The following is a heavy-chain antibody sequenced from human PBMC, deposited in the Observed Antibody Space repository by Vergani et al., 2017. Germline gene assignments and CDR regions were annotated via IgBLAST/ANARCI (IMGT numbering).Heavy chain of an antibody. CDR1: GGSFSGYY. Sequence: QLQLQQWGAGLLKPSETLSLTCAVYGGSFSGYYWSWIRQPPGKGLEWIGEINHSGSTNYNPSLKSRVTISVDTSKNQFSLKLSSVTAADTAVYYCARGNYDILTGYSGGNWFDPWGQGTLVTVSS. CDR3: ARGNYDILTGYSGGNWFDP. V-gene: IGHV4-34*01. J-gene: IGHJ5*02. CDR2: INHSGST. D-gene: IGHD3-9*01.